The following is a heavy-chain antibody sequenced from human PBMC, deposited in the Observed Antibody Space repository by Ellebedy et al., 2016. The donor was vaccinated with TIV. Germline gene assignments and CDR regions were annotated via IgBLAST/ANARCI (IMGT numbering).Heavy chain of an antibody. CDR1: GYSFTTYW. J-gene: IGHJ3*02. CDR2: IYPGDSET. D-gene: IGHD3-9*01. V-gene: IGHV5-51*01. Sequence: GESLKISXKASGYSFTTYWIGWVRQMPGKGQEWMGIIYPGDSETRYSPSFQGQVTISADKSISTAYLQWSSLKASDTAMYYCARYDSDGGAFDIWGQGTMVTVSS. CDR3: ARYDSDGGAFDI.